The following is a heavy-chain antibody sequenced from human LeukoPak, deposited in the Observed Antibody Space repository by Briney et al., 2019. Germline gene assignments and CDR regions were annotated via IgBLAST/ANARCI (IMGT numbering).Heavy chain of an antibody. CDR3: ARGYCSGGSCYGFDY. CDR1: GGSISSGDYY. Sequence: SETLSLTCTVSGGSISSGDYYWSWIRQPPGKGQEWIGYIYYSGSTYYNPSLKSRVTISVDTSKNQFSLKLSSVTAADTAVYYCARGYCSGGSCYGFDYWGQGTLVTVSS. V-gene: IGHV4-30-4*01. CDR2: IYYSGST. D-gene: IGHD2-15*01. J-gene: IGHJ4*02.